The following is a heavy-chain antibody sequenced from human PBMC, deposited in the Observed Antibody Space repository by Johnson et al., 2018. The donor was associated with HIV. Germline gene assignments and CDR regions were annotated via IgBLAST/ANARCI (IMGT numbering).Heavy chain of an antibody. CDR3: ARDWDAYGAFDI. D-gene: IGHD1-26*01. J-gene: IGHJ3*02. Sequence: VQLMESGGGVVQPGGSLRLSCAASGFTFSRYWMSWVRQAPGKGLEWVANIKQDGSEKYYVDSVKGPFTISRDNSKNTLYLQLNTLRAADTAVYYCARDWDAYGAFDIWGQGTMVTVSS. CDR1: GFTFSRYW. CDR2: IKQDGSEK. V-gene: IGHV3-7*01.